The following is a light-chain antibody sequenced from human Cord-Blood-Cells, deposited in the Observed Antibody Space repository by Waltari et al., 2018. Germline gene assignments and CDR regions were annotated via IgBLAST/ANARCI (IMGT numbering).Light chain of an antibody. CDR2: GDN. Sequence: NFMLTQPHSASESPGKTVTISCTRSSGGIASNHLQWYQQRPGSAPTTVIYGDNQRPSGVPSRFSGSIDSSSNSASLTISGLKTEDEADYYCQSYDSSLWVFGGGTKLTVL. V-gene: IGLV6-57*03. J-gene: IGLJ3*02. CDR3: QSYDSSLWV. CDR1: SGGIASNH.